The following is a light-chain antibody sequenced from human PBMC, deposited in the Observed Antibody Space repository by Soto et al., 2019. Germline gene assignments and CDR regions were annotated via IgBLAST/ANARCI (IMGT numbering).Light chain of an antibody. CDR3: QQYGRSPPIT. CDR2: GAS. J-gene: IGKJ5*01. CDR1: QSVSSSL. V-gene: IGKV3-20*01. Sequence: EIVLTQSPGTLSLSPGERATLSCRASQSVSSSLLAWFQQKPGQAPRLLIYGASTRATGIPDRFSGSGSGTDFTLTISRLEPEDFAVYFCQQYGRSPPITXGQ.